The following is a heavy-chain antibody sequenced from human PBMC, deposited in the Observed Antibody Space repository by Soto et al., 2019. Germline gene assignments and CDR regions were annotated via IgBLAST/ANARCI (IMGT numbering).Heavy chain of an antibody. Sequence: SETLSLTCTVSGGSISSYDLSWIRQPPEKGLEWIGYIYYSGSTNYTPSLKSRATISVDTSKNQFSLKLSSVTAADKAVYYCARDSGIQLWPYYFDYWGQGTLVTVSS. CDR2: IYYSGST. D-gene: IGHD5-18*01. V-gene: IGHV4-59*01. CDR1: GGSISSYD. J-gene: IGHJ4*02. CDR3: ARDSGIQLWPYYFDY.